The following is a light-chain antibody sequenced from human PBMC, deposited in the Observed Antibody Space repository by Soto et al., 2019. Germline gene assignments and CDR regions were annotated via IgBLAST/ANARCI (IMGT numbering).Light chain of an antibody. CDR3: PHYINSGGT. CDR2: GAS. J-gene: IGKJ2*01. V-gene: IGKV3-20*01. Sequence: EIVLTQSPGTLSLSPGERATLSCRASQSVSSNSVAWIQQKPDQAPRLLIYGASRRATGIPDRFSGSGSGTDFTLTISRLEPEDFAVYYCPHYINSGGTFGQGTKLDMK. CDR1: QSVSSNS.